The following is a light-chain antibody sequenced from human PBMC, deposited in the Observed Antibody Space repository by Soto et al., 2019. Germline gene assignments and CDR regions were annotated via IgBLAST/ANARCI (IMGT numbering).Light chain of an antibody. J-gene: IGKJ5*01. CDR3: PPRINWPIT. V-gene: IGKV3-11*01. Sequence: EIVLTQSPATLSLSPGERATLSCSASQSVSYYLAWYQQKPGQAPRLLIYDASNRATGIPARFSGSGSGTDFTLTISSLEPEDFALYYCPPRINWPITFGQGTRLEIK. CDR1: QSVSYY. CDR2: DAS.